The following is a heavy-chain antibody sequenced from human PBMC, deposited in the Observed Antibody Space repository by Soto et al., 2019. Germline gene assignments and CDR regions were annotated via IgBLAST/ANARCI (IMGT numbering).Heavy chain of an antibody. D-gene: IGHD1-1*01. V-gene: IGHV3-23*01. J-gene: IGHJ6*02. Sequence: EVQPLESGGGLVQPGGSLRLSCAASGFTFSTYAMNWVRQAPGNGLEWVSAISGSGGSIHYADSVKGRFTISRDNSKNTLYLQMNSLRDEDTAVYHCVKGYWKGDVWGQGTTVTVSS. CDR3: VKGYWKGDV. CDR1: GFTFSTYA. CDR2: ISGSGGSI.